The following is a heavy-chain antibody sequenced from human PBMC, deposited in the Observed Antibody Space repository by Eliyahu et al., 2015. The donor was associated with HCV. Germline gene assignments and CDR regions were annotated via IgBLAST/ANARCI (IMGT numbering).Heavy chain of an antibody. Sequence: QVQLQESGPGLVKPSQTLSLTCTVSGGSISSDGYYWTWIRQLPGKGLEWLGYIYYSGKSYYNPSLQSRVTISVDTSENQFSLKLTSVTAADTAVYYCARFAFAVVTHYYTMDVWGQGTTVTVSS. CDR2: IYYSGKS. V-gene: IGHV4-31*03. CDR1: GGSISSDGYY. J-gene: IGHJ6*02. CDR3: ARFAFAVVTHYYTMDV. D-gene: IGHD2-2*01.